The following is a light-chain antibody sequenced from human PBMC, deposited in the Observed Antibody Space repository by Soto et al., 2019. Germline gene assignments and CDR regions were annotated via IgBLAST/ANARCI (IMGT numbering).Light chain of an antibody. Sequence: VVSPAPPFLPVTLGLPASISCRSSQSLVYRDGNTYLNWFHHRPGQSPRRLIYKVSVRHRGVPDRFSGSGTGTDFTLKISRVEAEDVGVYYCMQGTHRRPTFGQGTKVDIK. J-gene: IGKJ1*01. CDR3: MQGTHRRPT. V-gene: IGKV2-30*01. CDR2: KVS. CDR1: QSLVYRDGNTY.